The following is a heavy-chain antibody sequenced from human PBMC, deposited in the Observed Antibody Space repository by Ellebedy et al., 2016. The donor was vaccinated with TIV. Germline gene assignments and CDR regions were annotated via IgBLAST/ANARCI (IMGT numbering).Heavy chain of an antibody. D-gene: IGHD6-19*01. CDR2: ISGSGDTT. CDR3: TKSGVGWAAFDI. V-gene: IGHV3-23*01. CDR1: GFTFSSYA. Sequence: PGGSLRLSCAASGFTFSSYAMNRVRQAPGKGLEWVSAISGSGDTTYYADSVKGRFTISRDNSQDTVHLQMNSLRAEDTAVYYCTKSGVGWAAFDIWGPGTMVTVSS. J-gene: IGHJ3*02.